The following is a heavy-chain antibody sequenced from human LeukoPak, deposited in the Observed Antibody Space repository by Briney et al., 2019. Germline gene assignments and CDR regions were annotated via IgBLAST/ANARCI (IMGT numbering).Heavy chain of an antibody. J-gene: IGHJ4*02. CDR1: GGSFSGYY. D-gene: IGHD2-8*02. CDR2: INHSGST. CDR3: ARHTGTGFDY. Sequence: SETLSLTCAVYGGSFSGYYWSWIRQPPGKGLEWIGEINHSGSTNYNPSLKSRVTISVDTSKNQFSLKLSSVTAADTAVYYCARHTGTGFDYWGRGTLVTVSS. V-gene: IGHV4-34*01.